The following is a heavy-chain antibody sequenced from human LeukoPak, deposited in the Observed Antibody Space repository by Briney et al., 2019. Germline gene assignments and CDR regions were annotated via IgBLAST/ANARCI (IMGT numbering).Heavy chain of an antibody. V-gene: IGHV3-23*01. CDR2: ISGSVGST. D-gene: IGHD3-3*01. J-gene: IGHJ4*02. CDR3: AKDPDFWSGIDY. CDR1: GFTFSSYA. Sequence: PGGSLRLSCAASGFTFSSYAMSWVRQAPGKGLEWVSAISGSVGSTYYAESVKGRVTISTDNSKNTLYLQMNSRRAEDTAVYYCAKDPDFWSGIDYWGEGTLVTVSS.